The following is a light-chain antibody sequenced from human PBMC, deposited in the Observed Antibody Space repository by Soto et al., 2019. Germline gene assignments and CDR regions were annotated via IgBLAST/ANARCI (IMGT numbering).Light chain of an antibody. CDR3: QQYHNWLYT. CDR1: QSVSSN. CDR2: GAS. Sequence: EIVMTQSQATLSVSPWERATLSCRASQSVSSNLAWYQQKPGQAPRLLIYGASTRATGIPARFSGSGSGTEFTLTISSLQSEDFAVYYCQQYHNWLYTFGQGTKLEIK. V-gene: IGKV3-15*01. J-gene: IGKJ2*01.